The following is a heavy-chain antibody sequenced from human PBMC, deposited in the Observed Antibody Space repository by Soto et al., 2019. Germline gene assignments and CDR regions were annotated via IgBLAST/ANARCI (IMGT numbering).Heavy chain of an antibody. CDR1: GGTFSSYS. Sequence: SVNVSCKSSGGTFSSYSISWVRQAPGQGLEWMGGIIPIFGTANYAQKFQGRVTITADESTSTAYMELSSLRSEDTAVYYCARDLATVTTNYYYYGMDVWGQGTTVTVSS. D-gene: IGHD4-17*01. CDR3: ARDLATVTTNYYYYGMDV. V-gene: IGHV1-69*13. J-gene: IGHJ6*02. CDR2: IIPIFGTA.